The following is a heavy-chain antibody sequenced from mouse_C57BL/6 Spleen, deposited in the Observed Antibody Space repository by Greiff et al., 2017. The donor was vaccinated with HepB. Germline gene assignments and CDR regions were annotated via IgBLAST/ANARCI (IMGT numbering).Heavy chain of an antibody. CDR1: GYTFTDYY. CDR3: ARRNWDRDWFAY. CDR2: INPNNGGT. J-gene: IGHJ3*01. Sequence: EVQLQQSGPELVKPGASVKISCKASGYTFTDYYMNWVKQSHGKSLEWIGDINPNNGGTSYNQKFKGKATLTVDKSSSTAYMELRSLTSEDSAVYYCARRNWDRDWFAYWGQGTLVTVSA. D-gene: IGHD4-1*01. V-gene: IGHV1-26*01.